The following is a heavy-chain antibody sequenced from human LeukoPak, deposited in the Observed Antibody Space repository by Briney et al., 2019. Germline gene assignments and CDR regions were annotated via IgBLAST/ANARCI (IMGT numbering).Heavy chain of an antibody. J-gene: IGHJ4*02. CDR2: ISSTSTYI. D-gene: IGHD3-10*01. CDR3: ARGPGGSGSYYDY. CDR1: GFTFSSYA. V-gene: IGHV3-21*01. Sequence: GGSLRLSCAASGFTFSSYAMNWVRQAPGKGLEWVSSISSTSTYIFYADSVKGRFTISRDNARNSLYLQMNSLRADDTAVYYCARGPGGSGSYYDYWGQGTLVTVSS.